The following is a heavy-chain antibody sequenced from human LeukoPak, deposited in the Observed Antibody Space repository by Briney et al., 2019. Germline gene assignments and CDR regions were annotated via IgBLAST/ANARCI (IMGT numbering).Heavy chain of an antibody. V-gene: IGHV3-74*01. D-gene: IGHD6-13*01. Sequence: PGGSLRLSCAASGFTFSSYWMHWVRQAPGKGLVGVSRINSDGSSTSYADSVKGRFTISRDNAKNMLYLQMNSLRAEDTAVYYCARDFIAAAGNSWGQGTLVTVSS. J-gene: IGHJ5*02. CDR3: ARDFIAAAGNS. CDR2: INSDGSST. CDR1: GFTFSSYW.